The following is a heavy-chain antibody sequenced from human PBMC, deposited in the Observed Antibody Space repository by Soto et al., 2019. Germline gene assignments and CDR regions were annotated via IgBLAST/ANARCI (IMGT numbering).Heavy chain of an antibody. V-gene: IGHV1-69*13. CDR3: ARGALRGYSYSFDP. D-gene: IGHD5-18*01. J-gene: IGHJ5*02. Sequence: SVKVCCKASGGTFSSYAISWVRQAPGQGLEWMGGIIPIFGTANYAQKFQGRVTITADESTSTAYMELSSLRSEDTAVYYCARGALRGYSYSFDPWGQGTLVSVSS. CDR2: IIPIFGTA. CDR1: GGTFSSYA.